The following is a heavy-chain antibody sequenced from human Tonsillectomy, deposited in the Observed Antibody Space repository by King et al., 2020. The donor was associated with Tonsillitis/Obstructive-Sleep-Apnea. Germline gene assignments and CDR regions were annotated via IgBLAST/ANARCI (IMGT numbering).Heavy chain of an antibody. CDR1: GGSFSGYY. V-gene: IGHV4-34*01. CDR2: IDHSGST. CDR3: AREITTYAFDV. J-gene: IGHJ3*01. Sequence: VQLQQWGAGLLKPSETLSLLCAVNGGSFSGYYWSWIRQPPGKGLEWIGDIDHSGSTNYNPSFKRRVTISADTSKTQFSLKLSSVTAADTAVYYCAREITTYAFDVWGQGTMVTVSS. D-gene: IGHD3-3*01.